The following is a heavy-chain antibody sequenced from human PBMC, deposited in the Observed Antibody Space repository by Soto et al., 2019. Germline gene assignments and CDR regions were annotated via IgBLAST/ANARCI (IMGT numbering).Heavy chain of an antibody. CDR2: ISYDGSNK. CDR3: ARAGGLILDY. D-gene: IGHD2-15*01. CDR1: GFTFSSYG. V-gene: IGHV3-30*03. J-gene: IGHJ4*02. Sequence: QVQLVESGGGVVQPGRSLRLSCAASGFTFSSYGMHWVRQAPGKGLEWVAVISYDGSNKYYADSVKGRFTISRDNSKSTLYLQMNSLRAEDTAVYYCARAGGLILDYWGQGTLVTVSS.